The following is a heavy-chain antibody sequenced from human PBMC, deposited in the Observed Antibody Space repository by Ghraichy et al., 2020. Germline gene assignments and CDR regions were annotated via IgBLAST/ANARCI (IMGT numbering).Heavy chain of an antibody. D-gene: IGHD3-22*01. CDR2: ISAFNGFT. V-gene: IGHV1-18*01. J-gene: IGHJ4*02. CDR1: GYTFTTYG. CDR3: ARYYYYDINGFYYMDY. Sequence: ASVKDSCKASGYTFTTYGISWVRQAPGQGLEWMGWISAFNGFTKSAQNLQGRVTMTTDTSTSTAYMELRSLRSDDTAVYYCARYYYYDINGFYYMDYWGQGTLVTVSS.